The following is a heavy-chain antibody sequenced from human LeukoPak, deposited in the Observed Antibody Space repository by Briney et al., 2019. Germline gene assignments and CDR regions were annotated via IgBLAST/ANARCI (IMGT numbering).Heavy chain of an antibody. D-gene: IGHD2-2*01. CDR1: GGSFSGYY. CDR3: ARPPYCSDTNCYRAFDI. CDR2: INHSGSI. J-gene: IGHJ3*02. Sequence: KPSETLSLTCAVYGGSFSGYYWSWIRQSPGKGLEWIGEINHSGSITYNPSLKSRVTISVDTSKKQFSLKLNSVTAADTAVYYCARPPYCSDTNCYRAFDIWGQGTMLTVSS. V-gene: IGHV4-34*01.